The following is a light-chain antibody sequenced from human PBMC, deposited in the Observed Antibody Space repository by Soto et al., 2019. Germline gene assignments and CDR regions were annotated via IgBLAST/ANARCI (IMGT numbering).Light chain of an antibody. CDR3: QQLNSYSFT. Sequence: IQLTQSPSSLSASVGDRVTITCRVSQGISSYLAWYQQKPGNAPKLMIYAAATLQSRVPSRFSGSRSGTDFTLTISSLQPEDFATYYCQQLNSYSFTFGPGTKVDIK. J-gene: IGKJ3*01. CDR2: AAA. V-gene: IGKV1-9*01. CDR1: QGISSY.